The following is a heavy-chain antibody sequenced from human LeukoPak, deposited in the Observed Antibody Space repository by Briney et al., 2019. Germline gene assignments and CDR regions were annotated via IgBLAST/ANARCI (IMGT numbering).Heavy chain of an antibody. Sequence: SETLSLTCTVSGGSLTNYYWSWIRQPPGKGLECIGYMHYSGSTNNNPSLKSRVTISVDTSKNQFSLKLSSVTAADTAVYYCARAAAAGTLSQYFDLWGRGTLVTVSS. J-gene: IGHJ2*01. V-gene: IGHV4-59*08. CDR1: GGSLTNYY. D-gene: IGHD6-13*01. CDR3: ARAAAAGTLSQYFDL. CDR2: MHYSGST.